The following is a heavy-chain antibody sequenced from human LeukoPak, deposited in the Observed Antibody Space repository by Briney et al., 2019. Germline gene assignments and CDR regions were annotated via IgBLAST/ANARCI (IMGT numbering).Heavy chain of an antibody. CDR1: SFTFSRYS. CDR2: ISGSGGST. D-gene: IGHD3-22*01. J-gene: IGHJ4*02. Sequence: GGSLRLSCAASSFTFSRYSMSWVRQAPGKGLEWVSAISGSGGSTYYADSVKGRFTISRDNSKNTLYLQMNGLRAEDTAVYYCAKGLESYDSSGYGDYWGQGTLVTVSS. V-gene: IGHV3-23*01. CDR3: AKGLESYDSSGYGDY.